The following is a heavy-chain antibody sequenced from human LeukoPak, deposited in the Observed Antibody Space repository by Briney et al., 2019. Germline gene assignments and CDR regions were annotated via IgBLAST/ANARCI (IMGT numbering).Heavy chain of an antibody. CDR1: GFSLSTSGVN. Sequence: SGPTLVNPTQTLTLTCTFSGFSLSTSGVNVGWIRQPPGKALEWLALIYWDDDKRYSPPLKSRLTITKDTSKNQVVLSLTNMDPVDTATYYCVYRRSSGGYFDFWGQGTLVTVSS. CDR2: IYWDDDK. J-gene: IGHJ4*02. CDR3: VYRRSSGGYFDF. V-gene: IGHV2-5*02. D-gene: IGHD3-22*01.